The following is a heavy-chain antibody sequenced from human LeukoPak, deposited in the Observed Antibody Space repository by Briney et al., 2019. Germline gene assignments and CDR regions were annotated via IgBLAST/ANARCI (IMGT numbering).Heavy chain of an antibody. J-gene: IGHJ4*02. CDR2: IIPIFGTA. Sequence: GASVKVSCKASGGTFSSYAISWVRQAPGQGLKWMGGIIPIFGTANYAQKFQGRVTITADKSTSTAYMELSSLRSEDTAVYYCARGYCSGGSCYPFDYWGQGTLVTVSS. V-gene: IGHV1-69*06. CDR3: ARGYCSGGSCYPFDY. CDR1: GGTFSSYA. D-gene: IGHD2-15*01.